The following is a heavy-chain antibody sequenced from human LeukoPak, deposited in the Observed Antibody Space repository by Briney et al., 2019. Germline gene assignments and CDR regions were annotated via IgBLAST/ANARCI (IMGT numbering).Heavy chain of an antibody. CDR1: GFTFSSYA. CDR2: ISGSGGST. V-gene: IGHV3-23*01. D-gene: IGHD3-3*01. CDR3: AKGGGYDFWSGVTNDY. Sequence: GGSLRLSCAASGFTFSSYAMSWVRQAPGKGLEWVSAISGSGGSTYYADSVKGRFTISRDNSKNTLYLQMNSPRAEDTAVYYCAKGGGYDFWSGVTNDYWGQGTLVTVSS. J-gene: IGHJ4*02.